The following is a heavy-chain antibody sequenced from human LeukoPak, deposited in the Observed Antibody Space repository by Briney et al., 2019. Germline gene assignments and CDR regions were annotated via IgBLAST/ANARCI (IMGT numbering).Heavy chain of an antibody. CDR2: MNPNSGNT. J-gene: IGHJ4*02. CDR3: ATHTRDYYDSSLGY. D-gene: IGHD3-22*01. CDR1: GYTFTSYD. Sequence: ASVKVSCKASGYTFTSYDINWVRQATGQGLECMGWMNPNSGNTGYAQKFQGRVTITRNTSISTAYMELSSLRSEDTAVYYCATHTRDYYDSSLGYWGQGTLVTVSS. V-gene: IGHV1-8*03.